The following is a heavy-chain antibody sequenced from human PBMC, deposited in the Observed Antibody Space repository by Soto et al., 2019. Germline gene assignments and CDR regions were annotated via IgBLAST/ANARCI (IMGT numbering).Heavy chain of an antibody. CDR1: GGSISSGDYY. J-gene: IGHJ6*02. CDR2: IYSSGST. V-gene: IGHV4-30-4*01. D-gene: IGHD6-13*01. Sequence: TLSLTCTVSGGSISSGDYYWSWIRQPPGKGLEWIGYIYSSGSTYYNPSLKSRVTISVDTSKNQFSLKLSSVTAADTAVYYCARDYPGSSSYYGMDVWGQGTTVTAP. CDR3: ARDYPGSSSYYGMDV.